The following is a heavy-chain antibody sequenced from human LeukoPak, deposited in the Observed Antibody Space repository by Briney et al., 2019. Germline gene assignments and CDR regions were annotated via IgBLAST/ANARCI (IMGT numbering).Heavy chain of an antibody. J-gene: IGHJ4*02. D-gene: IGHD3-3*01. CDR1: GFTFSSYA. V-gene: IGHV3-23*01. Sequence: QTGGSLRLSCAASGFTFSSYAMSWVRQAPGKGLEWVSAISGSGGSTYYADSVKGRFTISRDNAKNSLYLQMNSLTAEDAAVYYCARDTDFTAGNDYWGQGTLVTVSS. CDR3: ARDTDFTAGNDY. CDR2: ISGSGGST.